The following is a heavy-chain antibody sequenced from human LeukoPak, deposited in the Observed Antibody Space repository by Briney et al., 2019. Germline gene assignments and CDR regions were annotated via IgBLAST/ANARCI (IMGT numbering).Heavy chain of an antibody. J-gene: IGHJ3*02. CDR3: ARLTGTDAFDI. CDR1: GFTFSSYS. CDR2: ISSSSSSI. V-gene: IGHV3-21*04. D-gene: IGHD1/OR15-1a*01. Sequence: PGGSLRLSCAASGFTFSSYSMNWVRQAPGKGLEWVSSISSSSSSIYYADSVKGRFTISRDNAKNSLYLQMNSLRADDTAVYYCARLTGTDAFDIWGQGTMVTVSS.